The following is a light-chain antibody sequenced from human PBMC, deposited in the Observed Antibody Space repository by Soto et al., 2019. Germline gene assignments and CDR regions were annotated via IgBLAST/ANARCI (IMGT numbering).Light chain of an antibody. Sequence: EIMMTQSPAPLSVSPGERATLSCRASQSVTNNLAWYQQKPGQAPRLLMYGASTRAAGISGRFNGSGSGTEFTLTIFSLQSADFAVYYCQQYDNWPRTFGQGTKVDIK. V-gene: IGKV3-15*01. CDR1: QSVTNN. J-gene: IGKJ1*01. CDR2: GAS. CDR3: QQYDNWPRT.